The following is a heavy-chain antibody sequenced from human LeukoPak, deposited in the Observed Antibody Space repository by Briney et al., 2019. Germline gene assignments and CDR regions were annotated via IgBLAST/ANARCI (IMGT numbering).Heavy chain of an antibody. V-gene: IGHV3-23*01. Sequence: GGSLRLSCAASGFTFSSYAMSWVRQAPGKGLEWVSAISGSGGNTYYADSVRGRFTISRDNSKNTLYLQMNSLRAEDTAVYYCAKDGLTYYDFWSGYYTGYYFDYWGQGTLVTVSS. J-gene: IGHJ4*02. CDR2: ISGSGGNT. CDR1: GFTFSSYA. D-gene: IGHD3-3*01. CDR3: AKDGLTYYDFWSGYYTGYYFDY.